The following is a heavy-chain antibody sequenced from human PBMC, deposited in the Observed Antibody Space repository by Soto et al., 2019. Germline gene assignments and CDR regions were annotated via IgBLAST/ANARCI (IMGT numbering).Heavy chain of an antibody. J-gene: IGHJ6*01. CDR2: INAGNGNT. D-gene: IGHD6-13*01. V-gene: IGHV1-3*01. Sequence: QRLEWMGWINAGNGNTKYSQKFQGRVTITRDTSASTAYMELSSLRSEDTAVYYCVSLRAAAGIRDCCYVLDVLGQGTT. CDR3: VSLRAAAGIRDCCYVLDV.